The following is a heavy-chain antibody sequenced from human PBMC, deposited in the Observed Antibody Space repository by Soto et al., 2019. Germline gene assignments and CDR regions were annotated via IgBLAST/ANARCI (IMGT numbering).Heavy chain of an antibody. CDR2: ISNRGDT. J-gene: IGHJ3*02. D-gene: IGHD2-15*01. CDR1: GYIVSDTY. Sequence: EVQLVESGGGLVQPGGSLRLSCTASGYIVSDTYVNWVRQAPGKGLEWGSDISNRGDTHYADSVRGRFRLSRDISDNTLHLQMNNLRVEDTAVYYCAREPRYCRGGSCSITGDAYDIWGQGTMVTGSS. V-gene: IGHV3-66*01. CDR3: AREPRYCRGGSCSITGDAYDI.